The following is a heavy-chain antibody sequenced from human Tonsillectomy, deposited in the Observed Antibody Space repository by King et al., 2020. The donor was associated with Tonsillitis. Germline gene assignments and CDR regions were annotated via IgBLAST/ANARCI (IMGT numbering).Heavy chain of an antibody. V-gene: IGHV1-46*03. CDR1: GYSFTSYY. CDR2: INPSGDTT. D-gene: IGHD6-13*01. CDR3: TRGNQAGPFLFGY. Sequence: QLVQSGAEVKKPGASVKVSCKASGYSFTSYYMHWVRQAPGQGLEWMGIINPSGDTTSYAQNFQGRVTITRDTSTSTLYMELTSLTSEDTAVYYCTRGNQAGPFLFGYWGQGTLVTVSS. J-gene: IGHJ4*02.